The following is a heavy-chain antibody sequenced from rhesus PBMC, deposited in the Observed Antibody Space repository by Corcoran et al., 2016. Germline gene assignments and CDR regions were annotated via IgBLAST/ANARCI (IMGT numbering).Heavy chain of an antibody. CDR2: ISGSDGST. V-gene: IGHV4-173*01. D-gene: IGHD3S6*01. Sequence: QLQLQESGPGLVKPSETLSLTCAVSGGSISSNWWSWIRQPPGKGLEWIGRISGSDGSTSNNHSLNSRVTISTDTSKNQLSLTLISVTAADTAVYYCASTLGPHYFDYWGQGVLVTVSS. CDR1: GGSISSNW. CDR3: ASTLGPHYFDY. J-gene: IGHJ4*01.